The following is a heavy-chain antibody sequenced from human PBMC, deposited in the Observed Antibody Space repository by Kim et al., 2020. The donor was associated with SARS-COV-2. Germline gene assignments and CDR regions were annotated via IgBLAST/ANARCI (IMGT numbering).Heavy chain of an antibody. J-gene: IGHJ2*01. CDR3: AKSYYYDSSGYYLNGPVDL. D-gene: IGHD3-22*01. CDR2: ISWNSGSI. Sequence: GGSLRLSCAASGFTFDDYAMHWVRQAPGKGLEWVSGISWNSGSIGYADSVKGRFTISRDNAKNSLYLQMNSLRAEDTALYYCAKSYYYDSSGYYLNGPVDLWGRGTLVTVSS. CDR1: GFTFDDYA. V-gene: IGHV3-9*01.